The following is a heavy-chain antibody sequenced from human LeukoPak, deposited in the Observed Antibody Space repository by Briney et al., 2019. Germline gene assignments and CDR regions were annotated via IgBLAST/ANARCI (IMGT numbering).Heavy chain of an antibody. D-gene: IGHD1-26*01. CDR2: IYYSVDT. V-gene: IGHV4-59*01. CDR1: GDSIIGSY. J-gene: IGHJ4*02. CDR3: ASHGGGSYLH. Sequence: SETLSLTCTVSGDSIIGSYWSWIRHAPGKGLEWIGYIYYSVDTDYNPSLKSRVTISVDTSKNQFSLKLSSVTAADTAVYYCASHGGGSYLHWGQGTLVTVSS.